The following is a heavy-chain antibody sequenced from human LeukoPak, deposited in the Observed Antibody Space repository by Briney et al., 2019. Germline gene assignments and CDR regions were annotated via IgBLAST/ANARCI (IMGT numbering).Heavy chain of an antibody. CDR2: IYPGDSDT. D-gene: IGHD4-17*01. CDR1: GYSFTSYW. V-gene: IGHV5-51*01. CDR3: ARHGVTELAVTTTNYYYYGMDV. Sequence: GESLKISCQGSGYSFTSYWIGWVRQMPGKGLEWMGIIYPGDSDTRYSPSFQGQVTISADKSISTAYLQWSSLKASDTAMYYCARHGVTELAVTTTNYYYYGMDVWGQGTTVTVSS. J-gene: IGHJ6*02.